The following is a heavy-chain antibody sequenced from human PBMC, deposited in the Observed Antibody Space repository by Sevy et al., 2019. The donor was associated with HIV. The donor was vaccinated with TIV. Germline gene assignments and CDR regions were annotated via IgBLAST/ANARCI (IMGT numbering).Heavy chain of an antibody. D-gene: IGHD3-10*01. V-gene: IGHV3-30-3*01. CDR1: GFILRNYV. J-gene: IGHJ6*02. CDR2: VSFDGSDK. CDR3: ARDQAGPSDDYYYYYGMDL. Sequence: GGSLRLSCAASGFILRNYVMHWVRQAPGKGLEWVAAVSFDGSDKFYADSVKGRFTISRDNSKNRLYLQTNSQRAEDTAVYYCARDQAGPSDDYYYYYGMDLWGQGTTVTVSS.